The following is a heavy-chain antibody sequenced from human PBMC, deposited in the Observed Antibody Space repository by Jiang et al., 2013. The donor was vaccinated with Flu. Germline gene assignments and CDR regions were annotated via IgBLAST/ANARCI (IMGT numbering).Heavy chain of an antibody. CDR1: GYTLTELS. CDR3: ATDRRSMTKGGVVIAIPHPDFDY. CDR2: FDPEDGET. Sequence: GAEVKKPGASVKVSCKVSGYTLTELSMHWVRQAPGKGLEWMGGFDPEDGETIYAQKFQGRVTMTEDTSTDTAYMELSSLRSEDTAVYYCATDRRSMTKGGVVIAIPHPDFDYWGQGTLVTVSS. V-gene: IGHV1-24*01. J-gene: IGHJ4*02. D-gene: IGHD2-21*01.